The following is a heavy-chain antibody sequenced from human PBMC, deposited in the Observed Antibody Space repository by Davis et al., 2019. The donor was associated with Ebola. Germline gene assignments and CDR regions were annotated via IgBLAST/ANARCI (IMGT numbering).Heavy chain of an antibody. V-gene: IGHV3-30*04. CDR2: ISYDGKER. CDR1: RFTFSSYA. J-gene: IGHJ3*02. D-gene: IGHD2-15*01. Sequence: GESLKISCAASRFTFSSYAMHWVRQAPGKGLELVALISYDGKERYYADSVKGRFTISRDNSKSTLYLQMNSLRPEDTAVYHCAREGGYCIGGSCYSFGLDIWGRGTMVTVSS. CDR3: AREGGYCIGGSCYSFGLDI.